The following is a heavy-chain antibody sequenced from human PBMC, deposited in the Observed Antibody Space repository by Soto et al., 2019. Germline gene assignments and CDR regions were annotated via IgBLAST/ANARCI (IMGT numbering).Heavy chain of an antibody. D-gene: IGHD6-6*01. CDR3: ARDSIAARYTTNWFDP. Sequence: EVQLVESGGGLVQPGGSLRLSCAASGFTFSSYWMHWVRQAPGKGLVWVSRINSDGSSTSYADSVKDRFTISRDNAKNTLHLQMNSLRAEDTAVYYCARDSIAARYTTNWFDPWGQGTLVTVSS. J-gene: IGHJ5*02. CDR1: GFTFSSYW. V-gene: IGHV3-74*01. CDR2: INSDGSST.